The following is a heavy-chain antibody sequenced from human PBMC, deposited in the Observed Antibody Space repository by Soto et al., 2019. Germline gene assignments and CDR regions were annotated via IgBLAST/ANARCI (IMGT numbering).Heavy chain of an antibody. Sequence: QVQLQESGPGLVKPSQTLSLTCTVSGGSISSGDYYWSWIRQHPGKGLEWIGYIYYSGSTYYNPSLKSRVTISVDPSKHHFSLKLSSVTAADTAVYYCARWWSGSRQGFDPWGQGTLVTVSS. CDR2: IYYSGST. CDR1: GGSISSGDYY. CDR3: ARWWSGSRQGFDP. V-gene: IGHV4-31*03. J-gene: IGHJ5*02. D-gene: IGHD3-3*01.